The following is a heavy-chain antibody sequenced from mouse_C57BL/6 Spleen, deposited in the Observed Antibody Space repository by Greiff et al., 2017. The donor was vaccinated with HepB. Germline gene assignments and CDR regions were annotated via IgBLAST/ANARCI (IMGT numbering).Heavy chain of an antibody. D-gene: IGHD1-1*01. CDR2: INPSSGYT. V-gene: IGHV1-4*01. CDR3: ARGDYYGSSYWYFDV. Sequence: VQLQQSGAELARPGASVKMSCKASGYTFTSYTMHWVKRRPGQGLEWIGYINPSSGYTKYNQKFKDKATLTADKSSSTAYMQLSSLTSEDSAVYYCARGDYYGSSYWYFDVWGTGTTVTVSS. J-gene: IGHJ1*03. CDR1: GYTFTSYT.